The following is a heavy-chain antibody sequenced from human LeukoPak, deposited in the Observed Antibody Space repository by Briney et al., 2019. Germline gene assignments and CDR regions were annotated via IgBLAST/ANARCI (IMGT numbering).Heavy chain of an antibody. D-gene: IGHD3-22*01. Sequence: GGSLRLSCAASGFTFDDYGMSWVRQAPGKGLEWVSGINWNGGSTGYADSVKGRFTISRDNAKNSLYLQMNSLRAEDTAIYYCARDKNYYDSSGRRKVTDYWGQGTLVTVSS. CDR1: GFTFDDYG. J-gene: IGHJ4*02. CDR3: ARDKNYYDSSGRRKVTDY. CDR2: INWNGGST. V-gene: IGHV3-20*04.